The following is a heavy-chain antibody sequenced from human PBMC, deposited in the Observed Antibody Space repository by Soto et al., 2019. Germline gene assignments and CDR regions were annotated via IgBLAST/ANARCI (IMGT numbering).Heavy chain of an antibody. CDR3: AREAGGILYSGYDRAHFDY. J-gene: IGHJ4*02. Sequence: SETLSLTCTVSGGSISSGGYYWSWIRQHPGKGLEWIGYIYYSGSTYYNPSLKSRVTISVDTSKNQFSLKLSSVTAADTAVYYCAREAGGILYSGYDRAHFDYWGQGTLVTVSS. CDR2: IYYSGST. D-gene: IGHD5-12*01. V-gene: IGHV4-31*03. CDR1: GGSISSGGYY.